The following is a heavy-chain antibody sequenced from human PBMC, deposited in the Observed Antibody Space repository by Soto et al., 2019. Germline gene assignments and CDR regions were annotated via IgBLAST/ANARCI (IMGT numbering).Heavy chain of an antibody. D-gene: IGHD3-16*01. CDR2: IIPIFGTA. J-gene: IGHJ6*02. Sequence: QVQLVQSGAEVKKPGSSVKVSCKAYGGTFSSYAISWVRQAPGQGLGWMGGIIPIFGTADYAQKFQGRVTSTADDFTSTAYMELSSLRSEDTAVYYCARHLGGNHYYYGMDVWGQGTTVTVSS. CDR1: GGTFSSYA. V-gene: IGHV1-69*12. CDR3: ARHLGGNHYYYGMDV.